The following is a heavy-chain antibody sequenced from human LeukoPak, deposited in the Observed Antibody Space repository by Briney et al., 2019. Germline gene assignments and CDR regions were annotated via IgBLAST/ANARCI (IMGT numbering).Heavy chain of an antibody. CDR3: ARDRGFLEWLLPYYFDY. D-gene: IGHD3-3*01. CDR2: ISSSSSYI. CDR1: GFTFSSYS. V-gene: IGHV3-21*01. J-gene: IGHJ4*02. Sequence: GSLRLSCAASGFTFSSYSMNWVRHAPGKGLEWVSSISSSSSYIYYADSVKGRFTISRDNAKNSLYLQMNRLRAEDTAVYYCARDRGFLEWLLPYYFDYWGQGTLVTVSS.